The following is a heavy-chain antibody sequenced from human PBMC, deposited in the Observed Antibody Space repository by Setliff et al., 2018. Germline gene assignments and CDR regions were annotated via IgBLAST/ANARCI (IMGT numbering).Heavy chain of an antibody. CDR1: GGTFSSYA. V-gene: IGHV1-69*13. CDR2: IIPMFGTA. Sequence: SVKVSCKASGGTFSSYAISWVRQAPGQGLEWMGGIIPMFGTANYAQKFQGRVTITADESTSTAYMELSSLRSEDTAVYYCAARCSSTSCRYYYGSGSSVPFVYWGQGTLVTVSS. D-gene: IGHD3-10*01. J-gene: IGHJ4*02. CDR3: AARCSSTSCRYYYGSGSSVPFVY.